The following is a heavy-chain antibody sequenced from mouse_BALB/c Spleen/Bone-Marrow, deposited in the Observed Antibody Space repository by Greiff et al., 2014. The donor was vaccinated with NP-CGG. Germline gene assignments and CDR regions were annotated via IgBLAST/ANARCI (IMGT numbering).Heavy chain of an antibody. CDR3: ARGGYYGSSLDWYFDV. D-gene: IGHD1-1*01. Sequence: VQLKQSGPELVKPGASVKTSCKASGYTFTDYYMKWVKQSHGKSLEWIGDINPNNGDTFYNQKFKGKATLTVDKSSSTAYMQLNSLTSEDSAVYYCARGGYYGSSLDWYFDVWGAGTTVTVSS. J-gene: IGHJ1*01. CDR1: GYTFTDYY. V-gene: IGHV1-26*01. CDR2: INPNNGDT.